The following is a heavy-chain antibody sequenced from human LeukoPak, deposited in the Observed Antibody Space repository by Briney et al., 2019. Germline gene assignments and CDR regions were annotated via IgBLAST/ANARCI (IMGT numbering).Heavy chain of an antibody. J-gene: IGHJ5*02. V-gene: IGHV3-30*02. CDR3: AKGGQTMLGLFDP. CDR1: GFTFSNYA. CDR2: IRSDGGNK. D-gene: IGHD3-22*01. Sequence: SGGSLRLSCTASGFTFSNYAMHWVRQAPGKGLEWVSFIRSDGGNKYYADSVKGRFTISRDNSKNTLYLQMNSLRAEDTAVYYCAKGGQTMLGLFDPWGQGTLVTVSS.